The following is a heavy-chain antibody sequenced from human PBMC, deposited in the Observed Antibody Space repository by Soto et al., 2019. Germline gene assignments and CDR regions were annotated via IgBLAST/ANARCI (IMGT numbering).Heavy chain of an antibody. Sequence: SETLSLTCTVSGGSISSYYWSWIRQPAGKGLEWIGRIYTSGSTNYNPSLKSRVTMSVDTSKNQSSLKLSSVTAADTAVYYCARGRYSSGLYGMDVWGQGTAVTVSS. CDR1: GGSISSYY. CDR3: ARGRYSSGLYGMDV. CDR2: IYTSGST. V-gene: IGHV4-4*07. J-gene: IGHJ6*02. D-gene: IGHD6-19*01.